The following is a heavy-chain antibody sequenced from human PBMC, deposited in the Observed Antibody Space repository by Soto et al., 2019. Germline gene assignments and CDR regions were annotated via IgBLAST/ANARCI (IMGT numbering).Heavy chain of an antibody. CDR1: GFTFSPFW. J-gene: IGHJ3*01. D-gene: IGHD2-21*01. CDR3: ARVFCGGAIHRAALAF. CDR2: IWYDGDKK. Sequence: GGSLRLSCAASGFTFSPFWMHWVRQPPGKGLEWVAIIWYDGDKKYYADSVKGRFTISRDNSNNTLYLQMNSLSGEDTAVYYCARVFCGGAIHRAALAFWGQGTRVTV. V-gene: IGHV3-33*08.